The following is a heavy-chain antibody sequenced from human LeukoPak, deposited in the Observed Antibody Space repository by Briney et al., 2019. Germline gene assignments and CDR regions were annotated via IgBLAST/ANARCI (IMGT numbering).Heavy chain of an antibody. CDR3: AREGDYGDSDY. J-gene: IGHJ4*02. V-gene: IGHV3-48*03. Sequence: GGSLRLSCAASGFTFSNYEMNWVRQAPGKGLEWVSYITSSGSIMYYPDSVKGRFTIPRDNAKNSLYLQMNSLRTEDTAVYYCAREGDYGDSDYWGQGTLVTVSS. D-gene: IGHD4-17*01. CDR1: GFTFSNYE. CDR2: ITSSGSIM.